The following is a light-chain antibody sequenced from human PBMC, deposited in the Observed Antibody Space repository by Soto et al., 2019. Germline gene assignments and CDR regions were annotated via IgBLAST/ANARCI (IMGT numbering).Light chain of an antibody. Sequence: DIQMTQSPSTLSASVGDRVTITCRASQTISSWLAWYQQKPGMAPKLLIYKASTLQSGVPSRFSGSGSGTEFTLTISSLQPDDFASYYCQQYSRCSAFGQGTKVE. J-gene: IGKJ1*01. CDR3: QQYSRCSA. CDR2: KAS. V-gene: IGKV1-5*03. CDR1: QTISSW.